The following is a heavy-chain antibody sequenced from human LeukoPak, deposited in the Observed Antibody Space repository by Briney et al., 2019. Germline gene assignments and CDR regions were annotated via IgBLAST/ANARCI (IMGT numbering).Heavy chain of an antibody. CDR2: INPNSGGT. J-gene: IGHJ3*02. V-gene: IGHV1-2*02. D-gene: IGHD1-26*01. CDR3: ALHLGSYYAFDI. Sequence: GASVTVSCKASGYTFTGYYMHWVRQAPGQGLEWMGWINPNSGGTNYAQKFQGRVTMTRDTSISTAYMELSRLRSDDTAVYYCALHLGSYYAFDIWGQGTMVTVSS. CDR1: GYTFTGYY.